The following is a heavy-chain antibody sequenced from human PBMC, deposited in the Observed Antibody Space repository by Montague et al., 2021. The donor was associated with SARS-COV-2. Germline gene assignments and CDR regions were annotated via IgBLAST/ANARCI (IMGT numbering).Heavy chain of an antibody. Sequence: STGYADSVKGRLTISRDNAKNSLYLQVNSLRVEDKALYYCARVAGYDICGLEVWGQLTSVTFSS. CDR3: ARVAGYDICGLEV. D-gene: IGHD5-12*01. CDR2: ST. J-gene: IGHJ6*02. V-gene: IGHV3-20*03.